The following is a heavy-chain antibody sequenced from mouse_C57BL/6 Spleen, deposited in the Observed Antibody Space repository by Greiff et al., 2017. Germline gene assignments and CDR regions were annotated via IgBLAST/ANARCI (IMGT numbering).Heavy chain of an antibody. CDR3: ARSNYYGSSLYAMDY. Sequence: QVTLKVSGAELVRPGTSVKVSCKASGYAFTNYLIEWVKQRPGQGLEWIGVINPGSGGTNYNEKFKGKATLTADKSSSTAYMQLSSLTSEDSAVYFCARSNYYGSSLYAMDYWGQGTSVTVSS. CDR1: GYAFTNYL. J-gene: IGHJ4*01. V-gene: IGHV1-54*01. D-gene: IGHD1-1*01. CDR2: INPGSGGT.